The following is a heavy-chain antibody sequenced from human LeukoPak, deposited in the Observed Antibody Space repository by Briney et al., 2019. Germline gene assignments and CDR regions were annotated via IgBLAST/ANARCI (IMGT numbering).Heavy chain of an antibody. J-gene: IGHJ6*03. D-gene: IGHD3-10*01. CDR1: GFTVSSNY. V-gene: IGHV3-53*01. Sequence: GGSLRLSCVASGFTVSSNYMSWVRQAPGKGLEWVSVIYSGGSTYYAGSVKGRFTISRDNSKNTLYLQMNSLRAEDTAVYYCASGSGSYRTPYYYMDVWGTGTTVTVSS. CDR3: ASGSGSYRTPYYYMDV. CDR2: IYSGGST.